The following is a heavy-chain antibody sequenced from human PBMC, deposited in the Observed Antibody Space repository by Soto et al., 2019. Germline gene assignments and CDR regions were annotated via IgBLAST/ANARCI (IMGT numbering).Heavy chain of an antibody. V-gene: IGHV4-39*07. CDR3: ARDLGSSGWLYYFDY. CDR2: IYYSGST. Sequence: SETLSLTCTVSGGSITSSSYYWGWIRQPPGKGLEWIGNIYYSGSTYYNPSLKSRVTISVDTSKNQFSLKLSSVTAADTAVYYCARDLGSSGWLYYFDYWGQRTLVTVSS. J-gene: IGHJ4*02. CDR1: GGSITSSSYY. D-gene: IGHD6-19*01.